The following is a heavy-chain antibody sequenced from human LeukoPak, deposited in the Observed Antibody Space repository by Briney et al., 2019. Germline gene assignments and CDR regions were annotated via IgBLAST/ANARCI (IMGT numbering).Heavy chain of an antibody. V-gene: IGHV4-34*01. D-gene: IGHD3-22*01. CDR2: INHSGST. CDR3: ARGRRYYDSSGYKY. Sequence: SETLSLTCAVYGGSFSGYYWSWIRQPPGKGLEWIGEINHSGSTNYNPSLKSRVTISVDTSKNQFSLKLSSVTAADTAVYYCARGRRYYDSSGYKYWGQGTLVTVSS. J-gene: IGHJ4*02. CDR1: GGSFSGYY.